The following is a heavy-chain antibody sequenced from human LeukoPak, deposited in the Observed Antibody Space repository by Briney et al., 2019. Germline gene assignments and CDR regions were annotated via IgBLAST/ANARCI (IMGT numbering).Heavy chain of an antibody. CDR2: IYYSGSS. CDR3: AREVVAMAGSYFDS. Sequence: PSETLSLTCAVSGGSISSGGYSWSWIRQPPGKGLEWIGYIYYSGSSNYNPSLKSRVTISVDTSKKQFSLKLRSVTAADTAVYFCAREVVAMAGSYFDSWGQGTLVTVSS. V-gene: IGHV4-61*08. D-gene: IGHD6-19*01. CDR1: GGSISSGGYS. J-gene: IGHJ4*02.